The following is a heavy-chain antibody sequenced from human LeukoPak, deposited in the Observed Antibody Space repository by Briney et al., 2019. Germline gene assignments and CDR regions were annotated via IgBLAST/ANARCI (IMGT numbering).Heavy chain of an antibody. CDR1: GFTFSNYE. CDR3: ARVGRSTVGGY. V-gene: IGHV3-48*03. Sequence: GGSLRLSCAASGFTFSNYEMSWVRQAPGKGLGWVSYISNSGSSIYYADSVKGRFTISRDNAKNSLYLQMNSLRGEDTAVYYCARVGRSTVGGYWGQGTLVTVSS. D-gene: IGHD4-23*01. J-gene: IGHJ4*02. CDR2: ISNSGSSI.